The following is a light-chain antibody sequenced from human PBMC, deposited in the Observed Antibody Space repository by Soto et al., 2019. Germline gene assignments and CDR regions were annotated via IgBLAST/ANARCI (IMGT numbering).Light chain of an antibody. J-gene: IGKJ1*01. CDR1: QSISSW. V-gene: IGKV1-5*03. Sequence: DIQMTQSPSTLSASVGDRVTLTCRASQSISSWLAWYQQKPGKAPKLLIYKASSLESGVPSRFSGSGSGTESTLTISSLQPDDFATYYCQQYNSYPWTFGQGNKVDIK. CDR3: QQYNSYPWT. CDR2: KAS.